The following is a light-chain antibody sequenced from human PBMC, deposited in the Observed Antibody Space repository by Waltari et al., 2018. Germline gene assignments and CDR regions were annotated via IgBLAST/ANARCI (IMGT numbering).Light chain of an antibody. J-gene: IGKJ2*01. CDR1: QSINSW. CDR3: QQYYSYYT. CDR2: EAS. V-gene: IGKV1-5*03. Sequence: DIQMTQPPSTLSASVGSRVTITCRARQSINSWLAWDQQTPGRAPKLLIYEASSLESGVPSRFSGSGSRTECTLIISSLQPDDFATYYCQQYYSYYTFGQGTKLEIK.